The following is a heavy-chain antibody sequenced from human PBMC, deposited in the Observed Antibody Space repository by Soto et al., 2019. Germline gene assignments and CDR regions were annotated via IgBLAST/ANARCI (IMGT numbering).Heavy chain of an antibody. D-gene: IGHD1-26*01. CDR3: ARGEQHSGRIVDY. CDR2: TYYRSKWYN. V-gene: IGHV6-1*01. CDR1: GDSVSSNSAA. Sequence: QVQLQQSGPGLVKPSQTLSVTCGISGDSVSSNSAAWNWLRQSPSRGLEWLGRTYYRSKWYNDYAVSVESRLTINPDTSKTHFSLQLNFVTPEDTAVYFCARGEQHSGRIVDYWGQGTLVTVSS. J-gene: IGHJ4*02.